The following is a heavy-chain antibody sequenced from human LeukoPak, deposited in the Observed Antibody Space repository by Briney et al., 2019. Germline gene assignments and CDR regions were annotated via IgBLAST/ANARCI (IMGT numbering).Heavy chain of an antibody. J-gene: IGHJ4*02. CDR3: ARRRIGDYFDY. D-gene: IGHD3-16*01. CDR2: IYYSGST. Sequence: SETLSLTCTVSGGSITNNNFYWSWIRQPPGKGLEWIGYIYYSGSTYYNPSLKSRVTMSVDMSKNQFSLKLTFVTAADTAVYYCARRRIGDYFDYWGQGTLVTVSS. CDR1: GGSITNNNFY. V-gene: IGHV4-30-4*01.